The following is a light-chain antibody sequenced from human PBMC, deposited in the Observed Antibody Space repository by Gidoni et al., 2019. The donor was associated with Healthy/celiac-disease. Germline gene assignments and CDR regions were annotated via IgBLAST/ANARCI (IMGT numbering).Light chain of an antibody. CDR3: QQSYSTPQWT. Sequence: DIQMTQSPSSLSASVGDRVTITCRASQSISSYLKWYQQKPGKAPKLLIYAASSLQSGVPSRFSGGRSGTEFTLTISSLQPEDYATYYYQQSYSTPQWTFGQGTKVEIK. CDR1: QSISSY. J-gene: IGKJ1*01. V-gene: IGKV1-39*01. CDR2: AAS.